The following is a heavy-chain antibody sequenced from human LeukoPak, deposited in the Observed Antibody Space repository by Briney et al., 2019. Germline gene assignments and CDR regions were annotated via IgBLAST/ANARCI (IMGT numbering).Heavy chain of an antibody. CDR1: GFSFSNYW. Sequence: GGSLRLSCVGTGFSFSNYWMNWVRQAPGKGLEWVANIKEDGSQIYYVDSVKGRFTISRDNAKNSVYLQMNSLRAEDTAVYYCAGSSDWLFDYWGQGTLVAVSS. CDR3: AGSSDWLFDY. J-gene: IGHJ4*02. CDR2: IKEDGSQI. V-gene: IGHV3-7*01. D-gene: IGHD2-21*02.